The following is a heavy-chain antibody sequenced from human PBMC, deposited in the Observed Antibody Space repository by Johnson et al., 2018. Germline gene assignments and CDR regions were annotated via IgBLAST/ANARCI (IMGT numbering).Heavy chain of an antibody. CDR1: GGTFRSYA. CDR3: ARVPGTTYGMDV. Sequence: QVQLQESGAEVKKPGSSVKVSCKASGGTFRSYAISWVRQAPGQGLEWMGGIIPIFGTANYAQKFQGRVTITADESTSTAYMELSSLRSEDTAVYYCARVPGTTYGMDVWGQGTTVTVSS. D-gene: IGHD1-1*01. J-gene: IGHJ6*02. CDR2: IIPIFGTA. V-gene: IGHV1-69*01.